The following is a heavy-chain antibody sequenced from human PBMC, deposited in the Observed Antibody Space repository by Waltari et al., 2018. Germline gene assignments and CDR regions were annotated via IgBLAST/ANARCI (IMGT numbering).Heavy chain of an antibody. CDR3: AKDGGGSGSDYNVNYMDV. CDR2: IGYDGIND. V-gene: IGHV3-30*18. CDR1: GFTFSSYG. Sequence: QVQLVESGGGVVQPGRSLRLSCAASGFTFSSYGMHWVRQAPGKGLGWVAVIGYDGINDNYANSGKGRLTISRDNSKNTLYLQMNSLRAEDTAMYYCAKDGGGSGSDYNVNYMDVWGKGTTFTVSS. J-gene: IGHJ6*03. D-gene: IGHD3-10*01.